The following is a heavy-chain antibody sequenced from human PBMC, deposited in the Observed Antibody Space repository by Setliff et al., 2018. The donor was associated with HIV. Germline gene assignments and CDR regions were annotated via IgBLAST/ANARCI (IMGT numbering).Heavy chain of an antibody. CDR1: GGIFSRFA. Sequence: SVKVSCKASGGIFSRFAFSWVRQAPGQGLEWMGGIIPIFGTPNYAQQFQGRVTITTDESTNTVYMELYSLTSEDTAIYYCASSAGAVPTTAPYGDYYYYFYMDVWGKGTTVTV. CDR2: IIPIFGTP. J-gene: IGHJ6*03. D-gene: IGHD1-1*01. CDR3: ASSAGAVPTTAPYGDYYYYFYMDV. V-gene: IGHV1-69*05.